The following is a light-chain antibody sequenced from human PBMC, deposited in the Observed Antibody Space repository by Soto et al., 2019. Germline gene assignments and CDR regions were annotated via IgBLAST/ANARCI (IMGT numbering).Light chain of an antibody. V-gene: IGKV3-15*01. CDR1: QSVSSN. CDR2: GAS. CDR3: QQYNTWTVT. J-gene: IGKJ4*01. Sequence: IVMAQSPATLSVSPGERATLSCRASQSVSSNLAWYQQKPGQAPRLLIYGASTRATGIPARFSGSGSGTEFTLTICSLQSEDSAVYYCQQYNTWTVTLGGGTKV.